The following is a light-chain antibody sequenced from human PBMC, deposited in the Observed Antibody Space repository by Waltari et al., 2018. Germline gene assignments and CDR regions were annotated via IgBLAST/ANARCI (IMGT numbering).Light chain of an antibody. CDR1: QSVGSK. V-gene: IGKV3-15*01. J-gene: IGKJ1*01. Sequence: EMVMTQSPATLPVSPGERATLTCRASQSVGSKLAWYQQKPGQAPRLLIYGASTRATGIPARFSGSGSGTEFTLTISSLQSEDFAVYYRQQYNNWSWTFGQGTKVDFK. CDR3: QQYNNWSWT. CDR2: GAS.